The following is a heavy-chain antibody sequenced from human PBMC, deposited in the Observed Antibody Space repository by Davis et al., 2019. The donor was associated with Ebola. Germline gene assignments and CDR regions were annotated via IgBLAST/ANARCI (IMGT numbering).Heavy chain of an antibody. J-gene: IGHJ4*02. V-gene: IGHV3-11*01. CDR3: AASGWQVFLDY. CDR1: GFTFSDYY. Sequence: GESLKISCAASGFTFSDYYMTWIRQAPGKGLEWVSYVSSSGTTIYYTDSVKGRFTISRDNAKNSLSLQMNSLRAEDTAVYYCAASGWQVFLDYWGQGTLVTVSP. D-gene: IGHD6-19*01. CDR2: VSSSGTTI.